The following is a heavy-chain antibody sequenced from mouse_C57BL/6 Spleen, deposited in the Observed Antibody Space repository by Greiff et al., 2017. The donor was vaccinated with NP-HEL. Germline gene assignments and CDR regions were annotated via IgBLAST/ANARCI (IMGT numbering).Heavy chain of an antibody. Sequence: VQLQQPGAELVKPGASVQLSCKASGYTFTSYWLHWVKQRPGRGLEWIGRIAPNRGGTKYNEKFKSKATLTVDKPSSTAYMQLSSLTSEDSAVYYCASYDYDLYYAMDYWGQGTSVTVSS. V-gene: IGHV1-72*01. CDR3: ASYDYDLYYAMDY. CDR2: IAPNRGGT. CDR1: GYTFTSYW. D-gene: IGHD2-4*01. J-gene: IGHJ4*01.